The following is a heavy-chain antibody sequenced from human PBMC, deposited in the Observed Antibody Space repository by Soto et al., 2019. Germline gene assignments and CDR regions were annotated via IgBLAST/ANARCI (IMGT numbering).Heavy chain of an antibody. V-gene: IGHV3-23*01. CDR1: GFTFSTYA. Sequence: PGGSLRLSCAASGFTFSTYAMNWVRQAPGKGLEWVSGISGSGVSTYYAESVKGRFTISRDNSKNTLYLQMNSLRAEDTAVYYCARSSFRGVTAQGYWGQGTLVTVSS. D-gene: IGHD3-16*01. CDR2: ISGSGVST. J-gene: IGHJ4*02. CDR3: ARSSFRGVTAQGY.